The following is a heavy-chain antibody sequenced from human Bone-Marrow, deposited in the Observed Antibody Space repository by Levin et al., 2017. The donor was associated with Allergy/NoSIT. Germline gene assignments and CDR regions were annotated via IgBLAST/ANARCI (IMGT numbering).Heavy chain of an antibody. Sequence: PGGSLRLSCAASGFTFSDYYMSWIRQAPGKGLEWVSYISSSGSTIYYADSVKGRFTISRDNAKNSLYLQMNSLRAEDTAVYYCARDPKGGPLYSSSAYFDYWGQGTLVTVSS. CDR1: GFTFSDYY. CDR2: ISSSGSTI. CDR3: ARDPKGGPLYSSSAYFDY. D-gene: IGHD6-6*01. J-gene: IGHJ4*02. V-gene: IGHV3-11*01.